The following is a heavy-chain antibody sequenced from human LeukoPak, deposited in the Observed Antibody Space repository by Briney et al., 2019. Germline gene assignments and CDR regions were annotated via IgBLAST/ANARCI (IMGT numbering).Heavy chain of an antibody. D-gene: IGHD3-16*02. CDR2: IYYSGST. CDR3: ARVGTDYDYVWGSYPPYYFDY. J-gene: IGHJ4*02. Sequence: SETLSLTCAVYGGSFSGYYWSWIRQPPGKGLEWIGYIYYSGSTYYNPSLKSRVTISVDTSKNQFSLKLSSVTAADTAVYYCARVGTDYDYVWGSYPPYYFDYWGQGTLVTVSS. CDR1: GGSFSGYY. V-gene: IGHV4-30-4*08.